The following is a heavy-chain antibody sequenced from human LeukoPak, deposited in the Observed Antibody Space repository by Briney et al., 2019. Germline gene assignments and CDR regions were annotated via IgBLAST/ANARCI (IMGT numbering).Heavy chain of an antibody. CDR2: ISSSSSTI. CDR1: GFTFSSYS. D-gene: IGHD2-21*01. Sequence: GGSLRLSCAASGFTFSSYSMNWVRQAPGKGLEWVSYISSSSSTIYYADSVKGRFTISRDNAKNSLYLQMNSLKREDTAVYCCAKDVPAAYFDYWGQGTLVSVSS. V-gene: IGHV3-48*04. J-gene: IGHJ4*02. CDR3: AKDVPAAYFDY.